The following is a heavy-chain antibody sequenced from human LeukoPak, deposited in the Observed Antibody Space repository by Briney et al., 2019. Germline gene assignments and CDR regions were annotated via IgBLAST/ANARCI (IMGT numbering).Heavy chain of an antibody. CDR1: GFTFSSYS. V-gene: IGHV3-48*01. CDR3: ARTTYSGGTTGYMDV. D-gene: IGHD1-7*01. CDR2: ISGSSR. J-gene: IGHJ6*03. Sequence: GGSLTLSCAASGFTFSSYSMNWVRQTPGKGLEWVSYISGSSRESVKGRCTISRDNAKNSLYLQMNSLRAEDTAVYYCARTTYSGGTTGYMDVWGKGTTVTVSS.